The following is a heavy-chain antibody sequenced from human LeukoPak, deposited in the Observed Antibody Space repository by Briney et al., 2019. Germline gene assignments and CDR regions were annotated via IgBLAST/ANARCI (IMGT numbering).Heavy chain of an antibody. Sequence: SETLSLTCTVSGGSISSGGYYWSWIRQPPGKGLEWIGYTYHSGSTYYNPSLKSRVTISVDRSKNQSSLKLSSVTAADTAVYYCARMPAYSSSWSGVDYWGQGTLVTVSS. CDR3: ARMPAYSSSWSGVDY. CDR2: TYHSGST. J-gene: IGHJ4*02. CDR1: GGSISSGGYY. D-gene: IGHD6-13*01. V-gene: IGHV4-30-2*01.